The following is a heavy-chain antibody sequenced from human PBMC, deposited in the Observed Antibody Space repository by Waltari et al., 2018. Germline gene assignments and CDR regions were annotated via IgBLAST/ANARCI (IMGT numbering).Heavy chain of an antibody. CDR2: INPNRGGT. V-gene: IGHV1-2*06. J-gene: IGHJ4*02. CDR1: GYTFPGHY. D-gene: IGHD3-16*02. CDR3: SRRELSYGPVY. Sequence: QVQLVQAGAVVKKPGATVTVSCKASGYTFPGHYMHWVRQAPGKGLEWMGRINPNRGGTNYAQKFQGRVTMTRDTSISTAYMELSRLRSDDTAVYYCSRRELSYGPVYWGQGTLVTVSS.